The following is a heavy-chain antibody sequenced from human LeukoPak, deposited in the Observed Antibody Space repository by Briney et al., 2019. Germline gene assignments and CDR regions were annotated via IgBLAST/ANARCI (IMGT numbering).Heavy chain of an antibody. CDR2: MNPNSGNT. CDR1: GYTFTSYD. D-gene: IGHD6-13*01. CDR3: ARVRQQLVSWKKYNWFDP. J-gene: IGHJ5*02. V-gene: IGHV1-8*01. Sequence: GASVKVSCKASGYTFTSYDINWVRQATGQGLEWMGWMNPNSGNTGYAQKFQGRVTMTRNTSISTAYMELSSLRSEDTAVYYCARVRQQLVSWKKYNWFDPWGQGTLVTVSS.